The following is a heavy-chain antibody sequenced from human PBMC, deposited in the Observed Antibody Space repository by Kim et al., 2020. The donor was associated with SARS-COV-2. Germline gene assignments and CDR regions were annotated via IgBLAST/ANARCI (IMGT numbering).Heavy chain of an antibody. Sequence: SRVTISVDTSKDQFSLKLSSVTAADTAVYYCARRLYDYVWGSYRSNWFDPWGQGTLVTVSS. J-gene: IGHJ5*02. V-gene: IGHV4-34*01. CDR3: ARRLYDYVWGSYRSNWFDP. D-gene: IGHD3-16*02.